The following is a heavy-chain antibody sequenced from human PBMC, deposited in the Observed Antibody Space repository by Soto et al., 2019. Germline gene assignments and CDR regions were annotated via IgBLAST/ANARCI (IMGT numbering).Heavy chain of an antibody. J-gene: IGHJ6*02. CDR2: ISYDGSNK. Sequence: GGSLRLSCAASGFTFSSYGMHWVRQAPGKGLEWVAVISYDGSNKYYADSVKGRFTISRDNSKNTLYLQMNSLRAEDTAVYYCAKGSITTYYGMDVWGQGTTVTVSS. V-gene: IGHV3-30*18. CDR1: GFTFSSYG. D-gene: IGHD4-4*01. CDR3: AKGSITTYYGMDV.